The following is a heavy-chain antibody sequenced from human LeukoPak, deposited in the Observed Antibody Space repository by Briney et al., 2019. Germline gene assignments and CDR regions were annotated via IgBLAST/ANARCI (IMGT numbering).Heavy chain of an antibody. CDR1: GGSISSSSYY. Sequence: SSETLSLTCTVSGGSISSSSYYWGWIRQPPGKGLEWIGSIYYSGSTYYNPSLKSRVTISVGTSKNQFSLKPSSVTAADTAVYYCARVLCSGWASGYYYPDAFDIWGQGTMVTVSS. V-gene: IGHV4-39*07. J-gene: IGHJ3*02. CDR3: ARVLCSGWASGYYYPDAFDI. D-gene: IGHD3-22*01. CDR2: IYYSGST.